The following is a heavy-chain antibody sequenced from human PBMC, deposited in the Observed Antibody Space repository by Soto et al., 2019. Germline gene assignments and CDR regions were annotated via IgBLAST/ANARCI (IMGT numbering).Heavy chain of an antibody. Sequence: PSQTLSITCAISGDSVSSTIAAWNLIRQSPSRGLEWLGRTYYRSKWDNGYAVSVRGRITINPDTSKNQVSLQLSSVTPEDTAVYYCARESHSPNDAFDIWGQGTMVTVSS. CDR3: ARESHSPNDAFDI. J-gene: IGHJ3*02. CDR1: GDSVSSTIAA. V-gene: IGHV6-1*01. CDR2: TYYRSKWDN.